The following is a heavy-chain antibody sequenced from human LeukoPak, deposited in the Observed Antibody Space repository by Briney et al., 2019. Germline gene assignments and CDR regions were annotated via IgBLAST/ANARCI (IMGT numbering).Heavy chain of an antibody. V-gene: IGHV3-23*01. Sequence: GGSLRLSCAASGFTFSSYAMSWVRQAPGKGLEWVSAISGSGGSTYYADSVKGRFTISRDNSKNTLYLQMNSLRAEDTAVYYCAKNMVRLFSFLYYFDYWGQGTLVTVSS. CDR3: AKNMVRLFSFLYYFDY. CDR2: ISGSGGST. J-gene: IGHJ4*02. CDR1: GFTFSSYA. D-gene: IGHD3-10*01.